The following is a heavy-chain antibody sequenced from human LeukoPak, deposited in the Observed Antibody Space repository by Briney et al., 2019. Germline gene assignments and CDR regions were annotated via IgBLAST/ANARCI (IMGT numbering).Heavy chain of an antibody. CDR3: ARGRLIVAPGVYYFEY. CDR1: GGSSSSYY. Sequence: SETLSLTCTVSGGSSSSYYWSWIRQPPGKGLERIGYIYYRGGTNYNPSLESRVTISGDTSKNEFSLKLTSVTAADTAVYYCARGRLIVAPGVYYFEYWGQGTLVTVSS. CDR2: IYYRGGT. D-gene: IGHD5-12*01. J-gene: IGHJ4*02. V-gene: IGHV4-59*08.